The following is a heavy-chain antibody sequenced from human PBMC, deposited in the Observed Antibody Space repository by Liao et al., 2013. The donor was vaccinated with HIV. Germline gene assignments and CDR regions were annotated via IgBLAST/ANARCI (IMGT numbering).Heavy chain of an antibody. Sequence: QVQLQESGPGLVKPSETLSLTCTVSGGSISSYYWSWIRQPAGKGLEWIGRIYTGGSTNYNPSLKSRVTMSIDTSKNQFSLKLSSVTAADTAVYYCARTDQYYDFWNGYENWFDPWGQGTLVTVSS. CDR3: ARTDQYYDFWNGYENWFDP. CDR2: IYTGGST. V-gene: IGHV4-4*07. CDR1: GGSISSYY. J-gene: IGHJ5*02. D-gene: IGHD3-3*01.